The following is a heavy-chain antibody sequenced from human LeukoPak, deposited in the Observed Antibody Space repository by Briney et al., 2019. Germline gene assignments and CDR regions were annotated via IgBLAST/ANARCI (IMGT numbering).Heavy chain of an antibody. J-gene: IGHJ5*02. D-gene: IGHD2-15*01. CDR2: IYYSGST. Sequence: PSQTLSLTCTVSGGSISSGGYYWSWIRQHPGKGLEWIGYIYYSGSTYYNPSLKSRATISVDTSKNQFSLKLSSVTAADTAVYYCAREAGWYNWFDPWGQGTLVTVSS. V-gene: IGHV4-31*03. CDR3: AREAGWYNWFDP. CDR1: GGSISSGGYY.